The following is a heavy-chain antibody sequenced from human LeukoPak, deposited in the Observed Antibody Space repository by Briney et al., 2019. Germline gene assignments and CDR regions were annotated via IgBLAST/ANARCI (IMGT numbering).Heavy chain of an antibody. Sequence: PSETLSLTCAVYGGSFSPYYWSWIRQSPGKGLEWIGEIDHTGSTNYNPSLKSRFTMSVDASKSQFSLNLTSVTAADTAVYYCAKPFYRSGTGGFDYWGQGTPVTVSS. CDR1: GGSFSPYY. D-gene: IGHD1-1*01. CDR3: AKPFYRSGTGGFDY. V-gene: IGHV4-34*01. J-gene: IGHJ4*02. CDR2: IDHTGST.